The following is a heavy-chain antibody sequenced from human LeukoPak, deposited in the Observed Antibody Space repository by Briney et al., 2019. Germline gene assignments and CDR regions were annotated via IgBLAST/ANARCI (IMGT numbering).Heavy chain of an antibody. D-gene: IGHD6-6*01. CDR1: GFTFSSYW. J-gene: IGHJ4*02. V-gene: IGHV3-74*01. CDR2: INTDGSST. Sequence: GGSLRLSCAASGFTFSSYWMHWVRQAPGKGLVWVSRINTDGSSTTYADSVKGRFTISRDNAKNTLYLQMNNLRAEDTAVYYCGRDRSRSIDYWGQGTLVTVSS. CDR3: GRDRSRSIDY.